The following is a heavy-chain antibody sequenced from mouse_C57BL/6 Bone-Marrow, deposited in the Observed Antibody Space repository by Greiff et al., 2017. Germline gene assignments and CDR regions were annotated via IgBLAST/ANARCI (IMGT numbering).Heavy chain of an antibody. Sequence: QVHVKQPGAELVKPGASVKLSCKASGYTFTSYWITWVKQRPGQGLEWIGDIYPTSGRTNYNEKFKSKAILTVDNSSNTAYIQHSSLTSEDSAVYDFARSGPWGQSVYYWGQGTTLTVSS. D-gene: IGHD3-3*01. CDR1: GYTFTSYW. V-gene: IGHV1-55*01. J-gene: IGHJ2*01. CDR2: IYPTSGRT. CDR3: ARSGPWGQSVYY.